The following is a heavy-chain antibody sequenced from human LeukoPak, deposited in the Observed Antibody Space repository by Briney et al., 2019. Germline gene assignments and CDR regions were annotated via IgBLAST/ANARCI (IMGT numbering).Heavy chain of an antibody. CDR3: ARWTTLTTKALDY. Sequence: GGSLRLSCAASGFTFSSYAMSWVRQAPGKGLEWVSSIGSSSENIYYADSVRGRFTISRDNAKNSLFLQMSSLRAEDTAVYYCARWTTLTTKALDYWGQGTLVTVS. D-gene: IGHD4-17*01. CDR2: IGSSSENI. CDR1: GFTFSSYA. J-gene: IGHJ4*02. V-gene: IGHV3-21*01.